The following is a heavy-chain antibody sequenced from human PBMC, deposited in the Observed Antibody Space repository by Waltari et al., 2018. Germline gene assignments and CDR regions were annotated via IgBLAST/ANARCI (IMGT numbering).Heavy chain of an antibody. CDR3: ATQSWSNFEY. V-gene: IGHV3-7*01. CDR2: IKEDGSEK. Sequence: EVQLVESGGGLVQPGGSLRLSCAASEFTFAYYWVTWVRQAPGKGLAWVANIKEDGSEKYYVDSVKGRFTISRDNAKNSLYLQMSSLRVEDTAVYYCATQSWSNFEYWGQGTLVTVSS. J-gene: IGHJ4*02. CDR1: EFTFAYYW. D-gene: IGHD3-3*01.